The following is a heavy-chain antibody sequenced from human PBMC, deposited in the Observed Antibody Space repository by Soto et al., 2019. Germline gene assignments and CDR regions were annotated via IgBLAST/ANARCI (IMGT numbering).Heavy chain of an antibody. J-gene: IGHJ4*02. CDR2: IYYSGST. CDR1: GGSISSGGYY. Sequence: SETLSLTCTVSGGSISSGGYYWSWIRQHPGKGLEWIGYIYYSGSTYYNPSLKSRVTISVDTSKNQFSLKLSSVTAADTAVYYCASTNYDYVWGSYRADYWGQGTLVTVSS. CDR3: ASTNYDYVWGSYRADY. D-gene: IGHD3-16*02. V-gene: IGHV4-31*03.